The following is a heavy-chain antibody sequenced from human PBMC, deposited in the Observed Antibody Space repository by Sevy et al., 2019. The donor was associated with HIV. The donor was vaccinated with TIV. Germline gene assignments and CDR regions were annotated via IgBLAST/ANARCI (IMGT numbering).Heavy chain of an antibody. Sequence: GGSLRLSCAASGFTFSNYAMSWVRQAPGKGLEWVSAISGRDGSTFYANSVKGRFTISRDNAKNSLYLQMNSLRAEDTAVYYCARVPSIAARPGYYFDYWGQGTLVTVSS. CDR3: ARVPSIAARPGYYFDY. V-gene: IGHV3-23*01. J-gene: IGHJ4*02. CDR2: ISGRDGST. D-gene: IGHD6-6*01. CDR1: GFTFSNYA.